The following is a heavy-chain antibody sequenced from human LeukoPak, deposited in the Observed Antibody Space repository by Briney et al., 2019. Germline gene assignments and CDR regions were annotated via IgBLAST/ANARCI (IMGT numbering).Heavy chain of an antibody. CDR1: DGSISSYD. CDR3: ARHYDFWSGHGLDAFDI. V-gene: IGHV4-4*07. J-gene: IGHJ3*02. CDR2: IQVSGTT. D-gene: IGHD3-3*01. Sequence: SETLSLTCTVSDGSISSYDWSWIRQPAGKGLERIGRIQVSGTTNYNPSLKSRVTMSVDTSKNQFCLKLSSVTAADTAVYYCARHYDFWSGHGLDAFDIWGQGTMVTVSS.